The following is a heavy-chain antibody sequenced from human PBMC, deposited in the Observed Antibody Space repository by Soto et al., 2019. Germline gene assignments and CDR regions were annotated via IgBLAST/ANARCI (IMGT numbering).Heavy chain of an antibody. Sequence: GWSLRLSCAASGFTFSSYAMSWVRQAPGKGLEWVSAISGSGGSTYYADSVKGRFTISRDNSKNTLYLQMNSLRAEDTAVYYCAKDKGGSGSYYPYYYGMDVWGQGTTVTVSS. V-gene: IGHV3-23*01. CDR3: AKDKGGSGSYYPYYYGMDV. CDR1: GFTFSSYA. D-gene: IGHD3-10*01. J-gene: IGHJ6*02. CDR2: ISGSGGST.